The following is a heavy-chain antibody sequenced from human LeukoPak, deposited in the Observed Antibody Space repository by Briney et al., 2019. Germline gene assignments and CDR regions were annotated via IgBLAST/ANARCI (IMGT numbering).Heavy chain of an antibody. CDR3: ARYSYCGGDCYTFDY. CDR2: INFNSGCT. D-gene: IGHD2-21*02. CDR1: GYTVTGYY. Sequence: GASVKVSCKASGYTVTGYYMHWVRQAPGQGLEWMVWINFNSGCTNYAQRVQGRVTMTRDTSISTAYMELSRLSSDDTAIYYCARYSYCGGDCYTFDYWGQGTLVTVSS. J-gene: IGHJ4*02. V-gene: IGHV1-2*02.